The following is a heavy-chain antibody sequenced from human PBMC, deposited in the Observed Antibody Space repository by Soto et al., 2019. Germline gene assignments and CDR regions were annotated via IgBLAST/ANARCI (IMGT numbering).Heavy chain of an antibody. Sequence: QGQLVQSGAEMKTPGASVEVSCKASGYRFVDYYIHWVRQAPGQGLEWMGIINPKGRESKHAQKFQGRVTMTMDTSTSTVYMDLRSLTSEDTAVYYCARLHCGGDSRPGEWFYYYGMDVWGQGTTVTVSS. CDR2: INPKGRES. CDR1: GYRFVDYY. J-gene: IGHJ6*02. D-gene: IGHD2-21*01. CDR3: ARLHCGGDSRPGEWFYYYGMDV. V-gene: IGHV1-46*01.